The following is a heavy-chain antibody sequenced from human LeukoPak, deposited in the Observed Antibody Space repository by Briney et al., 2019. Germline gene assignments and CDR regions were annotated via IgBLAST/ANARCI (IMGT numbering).Heavy chain of an antibody. V-gene: IGHV4-39*07. J-gene: IGHJ3*02. D-gene: IGHD5-12*01. CDR2: IYYSGST. CDR1: GGSISSSIYY. CDR3: ARDGYLPSFI. Sequence: SETLSLTCTVSGGSISSSIYYWGWIRQPPGKGLEWIGSIYYSGSTYYNPSLKSRVTISVDTSKNQFSLKLSSVTAADTAVYYCARDGYLPSFIWGQGTMVTVSS.